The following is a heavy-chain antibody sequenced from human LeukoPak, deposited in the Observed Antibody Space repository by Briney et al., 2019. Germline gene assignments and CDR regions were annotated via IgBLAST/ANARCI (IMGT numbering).Heavy chain of an antibody. V-gene: IGHV4-59*08. J-gene: IGHJ6*03. D-gene: IGHD3-16*02. CDR2: IYVTGN. CDR1: GGSIGTYY. Sequence: SETLSLTCTVSGGSIGTYYWSWVRQSPGKGLEWIGYIYVTGNRYNPYLQSRVTISVDTSRNQFFLKMSSVTAAATAVYYCARHIGGGIEDMDVWGKGTEVTVSS. CDR3: ARHIGGGIEDMDV.